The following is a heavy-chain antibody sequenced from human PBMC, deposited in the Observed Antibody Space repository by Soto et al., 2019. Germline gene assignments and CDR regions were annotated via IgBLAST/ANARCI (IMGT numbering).Heavy chain of an antibody. CDR2: INPNSGGT. Sequence: ASVKVSCKASGYTFTGYYMHWVRQAPGQGLEWMGWINPNSGGTNYAQKFQGWVTMTRDTSISTAYMELSRLRSDDTAVYYCATAMVKYNWFDPWGQGTLVTVSS. CDR3: ATAMVKYNWFDP. CDR1: GYTFTGYY. J-gene: IGHJ5*02. D-gene: IGHD3-10*01. V-gene: IGHV1-2*04.